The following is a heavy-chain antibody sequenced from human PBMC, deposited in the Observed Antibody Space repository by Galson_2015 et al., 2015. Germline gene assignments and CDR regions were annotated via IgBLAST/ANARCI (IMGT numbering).Heavy chain of an antibody. CDR1: GFTVSSKY. Sequence: SVRLSCAASGFTVSSKYMNWVRQAPGKGLEWVSVIYSDGSTYYADSVKGRFTISRDNSKNTLYLQMNSLRVEDTAVYYCARDKGFDYCRAVDYWGQGTMITVSS. V-gene: IGHV3-66*02. J-gene: IGHJ3*01. CDR2: IYSDGST. CDR3: ARDKGFDYCRAVDY. D-gene: IGHD3-9*01.